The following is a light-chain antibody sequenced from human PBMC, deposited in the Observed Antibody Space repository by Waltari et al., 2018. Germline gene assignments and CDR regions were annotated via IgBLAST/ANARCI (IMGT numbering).Light chain of an antibody. CDR3: SSFTSSSSWV. Sequence: QSALTQPASVSGSPGQSITISCTGTSSDMGRYNYVSWFQQSPGQAPKRMIYNVTKRPSGLSNRCSGSKSGNTASLTISGLQTEDEADYYCSSFTSSSSWVFGGGTRLTVL. CDR1: SSDMGRYNY. V-gene: IGLV2-14*03. CDR2: NVT. J-gene: IGLJ3*02.